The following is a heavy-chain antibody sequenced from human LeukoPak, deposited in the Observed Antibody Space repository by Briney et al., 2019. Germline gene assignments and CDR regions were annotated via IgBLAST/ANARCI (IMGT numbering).Heavy chain of an antibody. V-gene: IGHV3-48*02. J-gene: IGHJ4*02. Sequence: GGSLRLSCAASGFTFSSYTMNWVRQAPGKGLEWVSYISSRSSTIYYADSVKGRFTISRDNAKNSLYLRMNSLRDEDTAVYYCAREDYYDSSGYSYWGQGTLVTVSS. D-gene: IGHD3-22*01. CDR3: AREDYYDSSGYSY. CDR2: ISSRSSTI. CDR1: GFTFSSYT.